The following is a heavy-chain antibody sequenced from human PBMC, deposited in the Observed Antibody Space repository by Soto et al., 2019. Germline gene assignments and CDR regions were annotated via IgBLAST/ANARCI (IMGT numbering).Heavy chain of an antibody. V-gene: IGHV3-30-3*01. J-gene: IGHJ4*02. CDR3: ARDPRFNGSGYYPGFDY. Sequence: GGSLRLSCAASGFTFSSYAMHWVRQAPGKGLEWVAVISYDGSNKYYADSVKGRFTISRDNSKNTLYLQMNSLRAEDTAVYYCARDPRFNGSGYYPGFDYWGQGTLVTVSS. CDR1: GFTFSSYA. D-gene: IGHD3-3*01. CDR2: ISYDGSNK.